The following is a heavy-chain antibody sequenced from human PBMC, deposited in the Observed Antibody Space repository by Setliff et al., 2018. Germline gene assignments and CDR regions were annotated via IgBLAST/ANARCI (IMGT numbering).Heavy chain of an antibody. CDR1: GGFFTGFY. V-gene: IGHV4-59*01. CDR3: ARHREASFDS. Sequence: SETLSLTCSVSGGFFTGFYWSWLRQSLGKGPEWIGYVHYSGSTLYTPSLKSRVTISLDTSKNQINLSLSSLTAADTAVYYCARHREASFDSWGQGVLVTVSS. CDR2: VHYSGST. J-gene: IGHJ4*02.